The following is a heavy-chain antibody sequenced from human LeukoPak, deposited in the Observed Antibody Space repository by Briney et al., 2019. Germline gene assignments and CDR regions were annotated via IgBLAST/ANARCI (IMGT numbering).Heavy chain of an antibody. CDR2: ISYDGSNK. D-gene: IGHD3-10*01. J-gene: IGHJ4*02. V-gene: IGHV3-30*03. CDR1: GFTFSSYG. Sequence: GRSLRLSCAASGFTFSSYGMHWVRQAPGKGLEWVAVISYDGSNKYYADSVKGRFTISRDNSKNTLYLQMNSLRAEDTAVYYCARDRESRSGSSYYFDYWGQGTLVTVSS. CDR3: ARDRESRSGSSYYFDY.